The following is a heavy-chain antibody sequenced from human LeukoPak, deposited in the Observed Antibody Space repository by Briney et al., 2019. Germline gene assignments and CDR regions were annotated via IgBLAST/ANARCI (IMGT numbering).Heavy chain of an antibody. CDR3: ARGLIAAAGTIDAFDY. J-gene: IGHJ4*02. V-gene: IGHV1-69*05. CDR1: GGTFSSYT. Sequence: SVKVSCKASGGTFSSYTINWVRQAPGQGLEWMGGIIPIFGTANYAQKFQGRVTITTDESTSTAYMELSSLRSEDTAVYYCARGLIAAAGTIDAFDYWGQGTLVTVSS. CDR2: IIPIFGTA. D-gene: IGHD6-13*01.